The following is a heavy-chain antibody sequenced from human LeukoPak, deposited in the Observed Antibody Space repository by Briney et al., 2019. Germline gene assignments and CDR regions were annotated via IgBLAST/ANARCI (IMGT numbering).Heavy chain of an antibody. CDR1: GGSISSYY. CDR2: IYYSGST. D-gene: IGHD3-3*01. V-gene: IGHV4-59*01. Sequence: SETLSLTCTVSGGSISSYYWSWIRQPPGKGLEWIGYIYYSGSTNYNPSLKSRVTISVDTSKNQFSLKLSSVTAADTAVYYCARYDFWSGYYTFDYWGQGTLVTVSS. CDR3: ARYDFWSGYYTFDY. J-gene: IGHJ4*02.